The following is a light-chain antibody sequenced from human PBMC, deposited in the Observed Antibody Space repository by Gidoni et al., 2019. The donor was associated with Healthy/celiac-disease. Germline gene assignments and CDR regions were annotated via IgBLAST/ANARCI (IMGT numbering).Light chain of an antibody. CDR2: KAS. V-gene: IGKV1-5*03. J-gene: IGKJ2*01. Sequence: DIQMTQSPSTLSASVGDRVTIPCRASQRISSWLAWYQHKPVKAPKLLIYKASSLESGVPSRFSGSGSGTEFTLTISSLQPDDFATYYCQQYNSYRYTFGQXTKLEIK. CDR1: QRISSW. CDR3: QQYNSYRYT.